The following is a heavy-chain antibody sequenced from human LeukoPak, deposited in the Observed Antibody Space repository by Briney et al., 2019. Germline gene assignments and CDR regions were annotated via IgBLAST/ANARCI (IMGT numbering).Heavy chain of an antibody. CDR3: AKYRSGPATKYGMDV. D-gene: IGHD1-26*01. V-gene: IGHV3-23*01. Sequence: PGGSLRLSCVASGFTFNTYAMSWVRQAPGKGLEWVSGITGSGDGTYYADSVKGRFTISRDNPKNTLSLQMNSLRAEDMAIYYCAKYRSGPATKYGMDVWGQGTTVTVSS. CDR1: GFTFNTYA. CDR2: ITGSGDGT. J-gene: IGHJ6*02.